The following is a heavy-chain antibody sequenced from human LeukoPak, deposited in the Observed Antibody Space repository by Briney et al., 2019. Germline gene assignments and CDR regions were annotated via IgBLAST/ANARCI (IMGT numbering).Heavy chain of an antibody. D-gene: IGHD6-13*01. CDR1: GGSFSGYY. CDR3: ARGPKAAAVGGIDY. J-gene: IGHJ4*02. CDR2: INHSGST. V-gene: IGHV4-34*01. Sequence: KPSETLSLTCAVYGGSFSGYYWSWIRQPPGKGLEWIGEINHSGSTNYNPSLKSRVTISVDTSKNQFSLKLSSVTAVDTAVYYCARGPKAAAVGGIDYWGQGTLVTVSS.